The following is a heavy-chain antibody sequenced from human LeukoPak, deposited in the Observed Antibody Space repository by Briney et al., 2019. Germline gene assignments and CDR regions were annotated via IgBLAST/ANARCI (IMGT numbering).Heavy chain of an antibody. CDR3: AREIPSSSFYYYYGMDV. D-gene: IGHD6-13*01. CDR1: GNSFTAYA. Sequence: GSSVKASCKASGNSFTAYALNWVRQAPGQGLEWMGIINPSGGSTSYAQKFQGRVTMTRDTSTSTVYMELSSLRSEDTAVYYCAREIPSSSFYYYYGMDVWGQGTTVTVSS. J-gene: IGHJ6*02. V-gene: IGHV1-46*01. CDR2: INPSGGST.